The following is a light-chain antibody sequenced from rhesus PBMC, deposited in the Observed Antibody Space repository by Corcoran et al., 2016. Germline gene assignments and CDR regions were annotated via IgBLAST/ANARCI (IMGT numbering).Light chain of an antibody. CDR3: LQYNTKPYS. CDR1: QGIANY. J-gene: IGKJ2*01. V-gene: IGKV1-36*01. Sequence: DIQMTQSPSSLSASVGDRVTITCRASQGIANYLSWYQQKPGKAPKRLMYGASSLEGGVPPRFSGNGAGTEFAITISSLQPEDFAAYYCLQYNTKPYSFGQGTKVEIK. CDR2: GAS.